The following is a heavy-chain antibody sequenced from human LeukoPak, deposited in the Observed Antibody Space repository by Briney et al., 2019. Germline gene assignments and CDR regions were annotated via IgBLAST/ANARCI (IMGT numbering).Heavy chain of an antibody. CDR3: ARNARYNWFDP. Sequence: SETLSLTCAVYGGSFSGYYWSWIRQPPGKGLEWMGEINHSGSTNYNPSLKSGVTISVDTSKNQFSLILSSVTAADTAVYYCARNARYNWFDPWGQGTLVTVSS. CDR1: GGSFSGYY. CDR2: INHSGST. V-gene: IGHV4-34*01. J-gene: IGHJ5*02. D-gene: IGHD3-9*01.